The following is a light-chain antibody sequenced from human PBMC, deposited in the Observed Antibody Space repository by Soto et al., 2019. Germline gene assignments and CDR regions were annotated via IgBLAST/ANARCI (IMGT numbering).Light chain of an antibody. J-gene: IGKJ4*02. CDR2: GAS. Sequence: DIVMTQSPDSLAMSLGERATINCTSSQIVLANSTNKNLLAWYQQKPGQPPKLLIYGASTRESGVPDRFRGSGAGTDFTLTISSLQAEDVAVYYCHQYYSSPLTFGGGTNVEIK. CDR3: HQYYSSPLT. V-gene: IGKV4-1*01. CDR1: QIVLANSTNKNL.